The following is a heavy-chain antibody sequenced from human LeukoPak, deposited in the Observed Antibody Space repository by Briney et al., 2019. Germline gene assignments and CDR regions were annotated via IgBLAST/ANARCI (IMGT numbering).Heavy chain of an antibody. CDR3: ARHRYSNYVGRYFDF. CDR2: IYYSGTI. CDR1: GGSISSTSSY. V-gene: IGHV4-39*01. D-gene: IGHD4-11*01. Sequence: SETLSLTCTVSGGSISSTSSYWVWIRQPPGKGLEWIGSIYYSGTIYSNPSLKSRVTISVDTSANQFSLKLTSVTAADTAVYYCARHRYSNYVGRYFDFWRQGTLVTVSS. J-gene: IGHJ4*02.